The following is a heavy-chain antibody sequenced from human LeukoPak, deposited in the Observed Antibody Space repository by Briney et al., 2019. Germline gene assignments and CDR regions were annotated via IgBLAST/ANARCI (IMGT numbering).Heavy chain of an antibody. CDR1: GFTFSSYS. CDR3: ARQGFGESFIGDNWFDP. Sequence: GGSLRLSCAASGFTFSSYSINWVRQAPGKGLEWVSSISSSSSYIYYADSVKGRFTISRDNAKNSLYLQMNSLRAEDTAVYYCARQGFGESFIGDNWFDPWGQGTLVTVSS. V-gene: IGHV3-21*01. D-gene: IGHD3-10*01. J-gene: IGHJ5*02. CDR2: ISSSSSYI.